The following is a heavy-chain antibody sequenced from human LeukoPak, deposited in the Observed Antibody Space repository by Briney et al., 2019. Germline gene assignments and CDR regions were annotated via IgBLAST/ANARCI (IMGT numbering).Heavy chain of an antibody. Sequence: PGGSLRLSCAASGFTFSSYNMSWVRQAPGKGLEWVANIKQDGSEKYHVDSVKGRFTISRDNAKNSLYLQMNSLRAEDTAVYYCAVLRYFDWSLNYWGQGTLVTVSS. D-gene: IGHD3-9*01. CDR1: GFTFSSYN. CDR2: IKQDGSEK. V-gene: IGHV3-7*02. J-gene: IGHJ4*02. CDR3: AVLRYFDWSLNY.